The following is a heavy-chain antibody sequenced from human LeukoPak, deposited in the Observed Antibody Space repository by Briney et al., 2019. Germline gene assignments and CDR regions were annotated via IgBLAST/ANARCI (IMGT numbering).Heavy chain of an antibody. CDR3: ARDGQYHWFDP. D-gene: IGHD4-11*01. CDR2: IYYSGST. J-gene: IGHJ5*02. V-gene: IGHV4-59*01. CDR1: GGSISSYY. Sequence: SETLSLTCTVSGGSISSYYRSWIRQPPGKGLEWIGYIYYSGSTNYNPSLKSRVTISVDTSKNQFSLKLSSVTAADTAVYYCARDGQYHWFDPWGQGTLVTVSS.